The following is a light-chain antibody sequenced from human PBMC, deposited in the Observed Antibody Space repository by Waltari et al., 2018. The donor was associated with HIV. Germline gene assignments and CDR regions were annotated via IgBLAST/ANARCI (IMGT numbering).Light chain of an antibody. Sequence: QSVLTQPPSASGTPGQRVTISCSGSSSNVHWYQKLPGTAPKLLLFRNNQRASGVPDRFSGSKSGPSASLVISGLRSEDEADYYCATWADRPSGPVVFGGGTKVTVL. J-gene: IGLJ2*01. CDR3: ATWADRPSGPVV. V-gene: IGLV1-47*01. CDR2: RNN. CDR1: SSN.